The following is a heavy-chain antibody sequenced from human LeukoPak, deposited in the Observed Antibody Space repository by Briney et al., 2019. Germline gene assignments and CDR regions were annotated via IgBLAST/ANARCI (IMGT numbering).Heavy chain of an antibody. V-gene: IGHV1-69*13. J-gene: IGHJ5*02. D-gene: IGHD2-2*01. CDR1: GGTFSSYA. CDR3: AVIVVVPAAIKRNWFDP. CDR2: IIPIFGTA. Sequence: SVKVSCKASGGTFSSYAISWVRQAPGQGLEWMGGIIPIFGTANYAQKFQGRVAITADESTSTAYMELSSLRSEDTAVYYCAVIVVVPAAIKRNWFDPWGQGTLVTVSS.